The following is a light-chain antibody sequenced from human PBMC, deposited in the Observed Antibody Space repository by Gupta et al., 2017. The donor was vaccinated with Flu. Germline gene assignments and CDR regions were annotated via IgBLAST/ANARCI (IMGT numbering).Light chain of an antibody. CDR1: HSISSL. CDR3: QQYNNYPWT. V-gene: IGKV1-5*03. CDR2: RAS. Sequence: PSTLLASVGNGVTSSCPASHSISSLLAWYQQKPGKAPKLLIYRASTLPAGVPSRFSGSGSGTEFTLTISSLHPDDFGSYYCQQYNNYPWTFGQGTKVEIE. J-gene: IGKJ1*01.